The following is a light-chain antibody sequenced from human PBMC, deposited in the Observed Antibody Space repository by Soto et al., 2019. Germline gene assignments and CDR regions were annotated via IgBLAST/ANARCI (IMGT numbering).Light chain of an antibody. J-gene: IGKJ2*01. CDR2: AAS. Sequence: DIQMTQSPSSLSASVGDRVTITCRASQSISSYLNWYQQKPGKAPKLLIYAASSLQSGVPSRFSGSGSGTAFTLTISSLQPEDFATYYCQQSYCTPFMYTFGQGTKVDIK. V-gene: IGKV1-39*01. CDR3: QQSYCTPFMYT. CDR1: QSISSY.